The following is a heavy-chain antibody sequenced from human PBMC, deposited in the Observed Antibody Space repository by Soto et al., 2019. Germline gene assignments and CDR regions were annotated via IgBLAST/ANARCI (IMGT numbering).Heavy chain of an antibody. D-gene: IGHD2-15*01. V-gene: IGHV4-59*01. CDR3: ASALYCSGGSCSFDP. CDR1: GGSISSYY. CDR2: IYYSGST. Sequence: PSETLSLTCTVSGGSISSYYWSWIRQPPGKGLEWIGYIYYSGSTNYNPSLKSRVTISMDTSKNQFSLKLTSVTAADTAVYYCASALYCSGGSCSFDPWGQGTLDTVSS. J-gene: IGHJ5*02.